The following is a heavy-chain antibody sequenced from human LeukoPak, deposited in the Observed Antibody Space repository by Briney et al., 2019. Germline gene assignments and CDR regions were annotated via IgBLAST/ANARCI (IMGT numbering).Heavy chain of an antibody. Sequence: TGGSLRLSCTTSGLTIGYDAVSWVRQAPGKGLEWVAFIRSKTYGGTTEYAASVKGRFTISRDDSKSIAYLQMNSLKTEDTAVYYCTRTESSSWSWYIDYWGQGTLVTVSS. CDR1: GLTIGYDA. V-gene: IGHV3-49*04. J-gene: IGHJ4*02. D-gene: IGHD6-13*01. CDR2: IRSKTYGGTT. CDR3: TRTESSSWSWYIDY.